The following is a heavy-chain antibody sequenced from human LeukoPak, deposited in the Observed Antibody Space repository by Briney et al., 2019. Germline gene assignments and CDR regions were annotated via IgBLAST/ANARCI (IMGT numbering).Heavy chain of an antibody. CDR2: IYPRDSDT. CDR1: GYSFTSYW. J-gene: IGHJ4*02. CDR3: ARHGQFSYAIDY. D-gene: IGHD5-18*01. Sequence: GESLKISCKTSGYSFTSYWIGWVRQTPGTGLEWLGIIYPRDSDTRYSPSFQGQVTISADKSNNTAYLQWSSLKASDTATYYCARHGQFSYAIDYWGQGTLVTVSS. V-gene: IGHV5-51*01.